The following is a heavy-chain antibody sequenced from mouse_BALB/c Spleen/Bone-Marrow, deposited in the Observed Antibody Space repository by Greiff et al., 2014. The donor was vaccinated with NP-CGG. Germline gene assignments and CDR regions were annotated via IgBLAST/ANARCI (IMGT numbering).Heavy chain of an antibody. J-gene: IGHJ1*01. D-gene: IGHD1-1*01. CDR1: GYTFTNYV. Sequence: EVQVVESGPELVKPGASVKMSCEASGYTFTNYVIHWVKQKPGQGLEWIGYINPYNDGTKYNDKFKGKATLTSDKSSSTAYMEFSSLTSKDSAVYYCARGGYYGTSLYWYFDVWGAGTTVTVSS. V-gene: IGHV1-14*01. CDR3: ARGGYYGTSLYWYFDV. CDR2: INPYNDGT.